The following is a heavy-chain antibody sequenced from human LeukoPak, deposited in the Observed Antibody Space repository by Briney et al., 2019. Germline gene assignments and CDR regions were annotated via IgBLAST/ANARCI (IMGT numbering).Heavy chain of an antibody. D-gene: IGHD4-23*01. J-gene: IGHJ4*02. CDR3: TRYGGNSFSY. V-gene: IGHV3-49*04. CDR1: GFTFSSYA. Sequence: SGGSLRLSCAASGFTFSSYAMSWVRQAPGKGLEWVGFIRSKAYGGTTEYAASVKGRFTISRDDSKSIAYLQMNSLKTEDTAVYYCTRYGGNSFSYWGQGTLVTVSS. CDR2: IRSKAYGGTT.